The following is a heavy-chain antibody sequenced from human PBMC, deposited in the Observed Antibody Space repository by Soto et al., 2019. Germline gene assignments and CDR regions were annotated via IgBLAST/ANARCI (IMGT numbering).Heavy chain of an antibody. D-gene: IGHD2-15*01. CDR2: IYHSGRT. Sequence: SETLSLTCAFYGGSFSGYYWTLIRQPPGKGLEWIGHIYHSGRTYYNPSLKSRVTISVDTSKNQFSLNLSSVTAADTAVYYCARWVEVSLDYFDSWGQGTPVTVSS. V-gene: IGHV4-34*09. CDR3: ARWVEVSLDYFDS. CDR1: GGSFSGYY. J-gene: IGHJ4*02.